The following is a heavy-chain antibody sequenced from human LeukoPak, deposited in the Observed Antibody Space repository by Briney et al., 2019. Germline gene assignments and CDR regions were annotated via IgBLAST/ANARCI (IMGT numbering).Heavy chain of an antibody. CDR3: ARDAGLYYYMDV. J-gene: IGHJ6*03. CDR2: IYYSGST. Sequence: SETLSLTCTVSGGSISSSSYYWGWIRQPPGKGLEWIGSIYYSGSTYYNPSLKSRVTISVDTSKNQFSLKLSSVTAADTAVYYCARDAGLYYYMDVWGKGTTVTVSS. D-gene: IGHD3/OR15-3a*01. CDR1: GGSISSSSYY. V-gene: IGHV4-39*07.